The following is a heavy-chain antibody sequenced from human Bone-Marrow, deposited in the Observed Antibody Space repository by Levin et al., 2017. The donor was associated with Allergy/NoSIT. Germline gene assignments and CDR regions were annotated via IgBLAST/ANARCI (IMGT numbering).Heavy chain of an antibody. CDR3: ARDRRYCSSTSCYTRNYYYYGMDV. D-gene: IGHD2-2*02. V-gene: IGHV3-30-3*01. CDR1: GFTFSSYA. Sequence: AGGSLRLSCAASGFTFSSYAMHWVRQAPGKGLEWVAVISYDGSNKYYADSVKGRFTISRDNSKNTLYLQMNSLRAEDTAVYYCARDRRYCSSTSCYTRNYYYYGMDVWGQGTTVTVSS. CDR2: ISYDGSNK. J-gene: IGHJ6*02.